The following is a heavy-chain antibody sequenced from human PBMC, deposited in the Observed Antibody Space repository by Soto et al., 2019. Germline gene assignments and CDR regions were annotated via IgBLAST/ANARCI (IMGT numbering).Heavy chain of an antibody. D-gene: IGHD3-10*02. Sequence: SETLSLTCTVSGASVSTGVYYWTWIRQHPGKGLEWIGYIDNSGSTYYNPSLTGRVDISVDTSKNEFSLSLQSLTAADTAFYYCAGAVSDFDVRRYRTSYFDQWGQGILVTVSS. V-gene: IGHV4-31*03. CDR3: AGAVSDFDVRRYRTSYFDQ. CDR2: IDNSGST. CDR1: GASVSTGVYY. J-gene: IGHJ4*02.